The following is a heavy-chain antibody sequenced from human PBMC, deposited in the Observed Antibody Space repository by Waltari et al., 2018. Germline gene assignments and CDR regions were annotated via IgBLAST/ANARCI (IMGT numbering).Heavy chain of an antibody. Sequence: QLKFQESGPGLVRPADTLSLTCSVSGGSITTNNYYLAWIRQSPEKGLEWLGSIHHRGSTYYSLSFRDRLARSVDASKSQYSLRLPSVTAADTGIYYCTKSGNSMTSFNYFDPWGPGTLATVSS. CDR1: GGSITTNNYY. CDR2: IHHRGST. CDR3: TKSGNSMTSFNYFDP. D-gene: IGHD1-1*01. V-gene: IGHV4-39*01. J-gene: IGHJ5*02.